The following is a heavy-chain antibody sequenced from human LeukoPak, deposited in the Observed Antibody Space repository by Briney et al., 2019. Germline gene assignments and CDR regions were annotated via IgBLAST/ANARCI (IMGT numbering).Heavy chain of an antibody. CDR2: IYYSGCT. J-gene: IGHJ5*02. D-gene: IGHD3-10*01. V-gene: IGHV4-39*07. CDR3: ARGRGEGRGIAMVRGVRAPSYNWFDP. Sequence: SETLSLTCTVSGGSISSSSYYWGWIRQPPGKGLERIGSIYYSGCTYYNPSLKRRVTISVDTSKNQFSLTLSSVTAADTAVYYCARGRGEGRGIAMVRGVRAPSYNWFDPWGHGTQVTVSS. CDR1: GGSISSSSYY.